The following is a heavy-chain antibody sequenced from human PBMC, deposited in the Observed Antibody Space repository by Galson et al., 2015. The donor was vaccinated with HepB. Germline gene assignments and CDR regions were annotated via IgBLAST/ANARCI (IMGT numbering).Heavy chain of an antibody. V-gene: IGHV3-30*18. CDR1: GFTFSSYG. CDR3: AKDSRLGGVTVPFDY. J-gene: IGHJ4*02. D-gene: IGHD2-21*02. CDR2: ISYDGSNK. Sequence: SLRLSCAASGFTFSSYGMHWVRQAPGKGLEWVAVISYDGSNKYYADSVKGRFTISRDNSKNALYLQMNSLRAEDTAVYYCAKDSRLGGVTVPFDYWGQGTLVTVSS.